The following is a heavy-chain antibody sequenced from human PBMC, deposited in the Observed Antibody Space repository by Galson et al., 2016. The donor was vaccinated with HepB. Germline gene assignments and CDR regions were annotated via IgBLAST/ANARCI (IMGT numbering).Heavy chain of an antibody. D-gene: IGHD2-21*01. CDR3: AKELWLFRHPGVGYLDY. CDR2: ISYDGRKK. Sequence: SLRLSCAASGYRFSGQAMHWVRQAPGKAPEWVAVISYDGRKKYYADSVKGRFTISRDNSKNTLYLQMNSLRAEDTAVYYCAKELWLFRHPGVGYLDYWGQGTLVTVSS. CDR1: GYRFSGQA. J-gene: IGHJ4*02. V-gene: IGHV3-30*04.